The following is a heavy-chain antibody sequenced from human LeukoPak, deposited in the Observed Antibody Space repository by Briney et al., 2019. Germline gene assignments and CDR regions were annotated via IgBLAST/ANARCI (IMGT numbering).Heavy chain of an antibody. CDR3: ARYDYSSSWYISDY. CDR1: GGSISSYY. V-gene: IGHV4-59*01. D-gene: IGHD6-13*01. CDR2: IYYSGST. J-gene: IGHJ4*02. Sequence: PSETLSLTCTVSGGSISSYYWSWIRQPPGEGLEWIGYIYYSGSTNYNPSLKSRVTISVDTSKNQFSPKLISVTAADTAVYYCARYDYSSSWYISDYWGQGTLVTVSS.